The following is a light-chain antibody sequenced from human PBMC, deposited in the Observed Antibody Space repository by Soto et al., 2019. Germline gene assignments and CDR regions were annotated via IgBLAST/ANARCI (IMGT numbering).Light chain of an antibody. V-gene: IGKV1-5*01. J-gene: IGKJ1*01. CDR2: DAS. CDR3: QQFAISTT. Sequence: IQMTQSPSTLSASVGDRVTITCRASHNIERWMAWYQQKPGKAPGLLIFDASTLHSGVPSRFSGSGSGTDFTLTISSLQPDDFATYYCQQFAISTTLGQGTKVDIK. CDR1: HNIERW.